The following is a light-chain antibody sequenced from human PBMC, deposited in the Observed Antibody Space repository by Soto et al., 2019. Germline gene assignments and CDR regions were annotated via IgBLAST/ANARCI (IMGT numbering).Light chain of an antibody. Sequence: DIQMTQSPSTLSASVGHSVIITCRASQSISSWLAWYQQKPGKAPKLLIYDASSLESGVPSRFSGSGSGTYFTLTISRLEPEDFAVYYCQQYGSSGTFGQGTKVDIK. CDR2: DAS. V-gene: IGKV1-5*01. CDR1: QSISSW. J-gene: IGKJ1*01. CDR3: QQYGSSGT.